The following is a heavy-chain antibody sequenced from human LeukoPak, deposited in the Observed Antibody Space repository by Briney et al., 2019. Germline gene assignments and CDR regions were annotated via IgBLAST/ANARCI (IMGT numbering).Heavy chain of an antibody. J-gene: IGHJ4*02. CDR3: ARGGYCSSTSCYGLLGGY. D-gene: IGHD2-2*01. Sequence: ASVTVSCTASGYTFTGYYMHWVRQAPGQGLEWMGWINPNSGGTNYAQKFQGRVTMTRDTSNSTAYMELSRLRSDDTAVYYCARGGYCSSTSCYGLLGGYWGQGTLVTVSS. V-gene: IGHV1-2*02. CDR1: GYTFTGYY. CDR2: INPNSGGT.